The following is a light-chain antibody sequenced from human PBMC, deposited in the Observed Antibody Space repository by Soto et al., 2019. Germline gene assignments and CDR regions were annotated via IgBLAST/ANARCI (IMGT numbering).Light chain of an antibody. CDR1: QSVRTK. Sequence: EIVMTQSPATLSVSPGEGTTLSCRASQSVRTKLAWYQQKAGQAPRLLIYGASTRATGVPDRFSGSGSGTEFPLTISSLQSEVFAVYYCQQYNSWPPITFGQGTRLEIK. J-gene: IGKJ5*01. CDR2: GAS. CDR3: QQYNSWPPIT. V-gene: IGKV3-15*01.